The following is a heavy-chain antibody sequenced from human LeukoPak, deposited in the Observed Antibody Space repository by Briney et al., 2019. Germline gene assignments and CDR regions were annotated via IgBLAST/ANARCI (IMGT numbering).Heavy chain of an antibody. Sequence: PGGSLRLSCAASGFTFSSYAMRWVRQAPGKGLEWVSVICDNGSNKYYADSVKGRFTISRDNSKNTLYLQMNSLRAEDTAVYYCARDAFRLFSGRCRGKIRFDYWGQGTLVTVSS. CDR3: ARDAFRLFSGRCRGKIRFDY. D-gene: IGHD1-1*01. CDR1: GFTFSSYA. CDR2: ICDNGSNK. J-gene: IGHJ4*02. V-gene: IGHV3-33*01.